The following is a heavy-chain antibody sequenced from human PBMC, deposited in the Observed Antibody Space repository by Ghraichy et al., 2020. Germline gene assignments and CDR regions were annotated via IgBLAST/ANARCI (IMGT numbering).Heavy chain of an antibody. D-gene: IGHD1-1*01. J-gene: IGHJ4*02. CDR3: ARLMDSTTIWDY. V-gene: IGHV3-7*01. CDR2: IKADGSDT. CDR1: GFTFASHP. Sequence: GGSLRLSCAASGFTFASHPMSWVRQAPGKGLEWVASIKADGSDTYYVDSVKGRFTISRDNADNSLYLQMSSLRAEDTALYFCARLMDSTTIWDYWGQGPLVTVSS.